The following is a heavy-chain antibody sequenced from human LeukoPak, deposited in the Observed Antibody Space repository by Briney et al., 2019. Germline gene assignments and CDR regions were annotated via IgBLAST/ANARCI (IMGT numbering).Heavy chain of an antibody. D-gene: IGHD6-13*01. CDR1: GFTFSNYD. J-gene: IGHJ4*01. CDR3: AKVSGVGSSWSPFDY. V-gene: IGHV3-30*02. Sequence: PGGSLRLSCTASGFTFSNYDIHWVRQAPGKGLEWVAFIKYDGSNKYYADSVKGRFTISRDNSKNTLYLLMTSLRAEDTAVYYCAKVSGVGSSWSPFDYWGKGTLVTVSS. CDR2: IKYDGSNK.